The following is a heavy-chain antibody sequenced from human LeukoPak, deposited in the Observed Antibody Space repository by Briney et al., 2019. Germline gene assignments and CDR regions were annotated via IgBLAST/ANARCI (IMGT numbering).Heavy chain of an antibody. CDR2: IYPGDSDT. CDR1: GYSFTSYW. CDR3: ARQVIGEAAAGTFYYYYYGMDV. D-gene: IGHD6-13*01. Sequence: GESLKISCKGSGYSFTSYWIGWVRQMPGKGLEWMGIIYPGDSDTRYSPSLQGQVTISADKSISTAYLQWSSLKASDTAMYYCARQVIGEAAAGTFYYYYYGMDVWGQGTTVTVSS. V-gene: IGHV5-51*01. J-gene: IGHJ6*02.